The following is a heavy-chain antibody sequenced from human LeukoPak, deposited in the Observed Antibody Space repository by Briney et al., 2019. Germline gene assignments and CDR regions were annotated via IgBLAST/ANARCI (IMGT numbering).Heavy chain of an antibody. D-gene: IGHD2-2*01. CDR3: TGDRGAMPDFDD. J-gene: IGHJ4*02. CDR1: GFTLGSYA. Sequence: GASLRPSCTDAGFTLGSYAMRWGRQSPGEGLGWVAVTSDHGNDTLYADSVKGRFTISRDNSKKSLYLQMDSLRPEDTGVYYCTGDRGAMPDFDDWGQGTLVTVPS. V-gene: IGHV3-30*01. CDR2: TSDHGNDT.